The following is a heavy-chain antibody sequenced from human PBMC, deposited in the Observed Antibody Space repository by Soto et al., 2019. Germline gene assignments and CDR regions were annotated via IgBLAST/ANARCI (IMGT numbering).Heavy chain of an antibody. CDR3: AKVVPFPRGKGYFDY. D-gene: IGHD3-16*01. J-gene: IGHJ4*02. V-gene: IGHV3-23*01. CDR2: IVNNGDNT. Sequence: PGGSLRLSCAASGFTFSSYDMGWVRQAPEKGLEWVSTIVNNGDNTYYADSVKGRFTVSRDNSKDTLYLQMNSLRADDTAVYYCAKVVPFPRGKGYFDYWGQGTLVTVSS. CDR1: GFTFSSYD.